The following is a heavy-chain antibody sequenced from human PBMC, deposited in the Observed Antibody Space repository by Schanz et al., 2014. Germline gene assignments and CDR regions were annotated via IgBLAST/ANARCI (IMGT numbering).Heavy chain of an antibody. J-gene: IGHJ5*01. Sequence: QDQMVQSGAEVKKPGASVKVSCKASGYPFSNYGISWLRQAPGQGFEWMAWMSYNGNTKYAQSLQGRVTVTRDTSTSTSYMELRSLTSDDTAVDYCARDVPINDSWGQGAPVTVSS. CDR2: MSYNGNT. CDR3: ARDVPINDS. V-gene: IGHV1-18*01. D-gene: IGHD2-2*01. CDR1: GYPFSNYG.